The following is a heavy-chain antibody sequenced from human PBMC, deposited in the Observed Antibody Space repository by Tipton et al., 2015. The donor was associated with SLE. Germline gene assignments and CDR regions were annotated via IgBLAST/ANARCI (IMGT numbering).Heavy chain of an antibody. V-gene: IGHV4-61*01. Sequence: TLSLTCTVSGASIRFGSYYWSWIRQPPGKGLEWIGYIYYSGSTNYNPSLKSRVTISVDTSKNQFSLKLSSMTAADTAVYYCARESIRDAFDIWGQGTMVTVSS. J-gene: IGHJ3*02. CDR2: IYYSGST. CDR1: GASIRFGSYY. CDR3: ARESIRDAFDI.